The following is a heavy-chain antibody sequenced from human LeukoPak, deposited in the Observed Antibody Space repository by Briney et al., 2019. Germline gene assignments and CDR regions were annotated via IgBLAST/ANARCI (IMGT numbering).Heavy chain of an antibody. CDR2: IYPGDSDA. CDR1: GYSFTSYW. Sequence: GESLKISCKGSGYSFTSYWVGWVRQMPGKGLEWMGIIYPGDSDARYSPSFQGQVTISADKSISTAYLQWSSLKASDTAMYYCARRGYRSGGSCFSAAFDIWGQGTMVTVSS. CDR3: ARRGYRSGGSCFSAAFDI. J-gene: IGHJ3*02. D-gene: IGHD2-15*01. V-gene: IGHV5-51*01.